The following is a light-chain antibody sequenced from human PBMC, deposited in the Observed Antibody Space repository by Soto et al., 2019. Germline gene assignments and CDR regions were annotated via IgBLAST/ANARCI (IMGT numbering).Light chain of an antibody. CDR1: QSVSSSY. Sequence: EIVLTQSPGTLSLSPGERATLSCRASQSVSSSYLAWYQQKPGQAPRLLIYGASSRATGIPDRFSGSGSGTDFTLNISRLEPEYFAVYYCQQYGSSPSTFGQGTKLEIK. J-gene: IGKJ2*01. CDR3: QQYGSSPST. V-gene: IGKV3-20*01. CDR2: GAS.